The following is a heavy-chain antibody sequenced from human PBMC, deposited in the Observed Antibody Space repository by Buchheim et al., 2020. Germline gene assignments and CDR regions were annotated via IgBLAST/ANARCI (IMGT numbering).Heavy chain of an antibody. CDR3: ATEPYVWGNYRYSTNDY. CDR2: MKSIADGGTT. J-gene: IGHJ4*02. V-gene: IGHV3-15*01. Sequence: VQLVESGGGLVKPGGSLRLPCAASGFTFRNVWMSWVRQTPGKGLEWVGRMKSIADGGTTDYAAPVKGRFTIFRDDFKNMLFLQMNSLRTEDTAVYYCATEPYVWGNYRYSTNDYWGQG. CDR1: GFTFRNVW. D-gene: IGHD3-16*02.